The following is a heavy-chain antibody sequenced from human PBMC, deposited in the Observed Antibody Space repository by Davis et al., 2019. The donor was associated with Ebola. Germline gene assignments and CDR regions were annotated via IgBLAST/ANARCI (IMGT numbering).Heavy chain of an antibody. CDR2: ISWDGRST. J-gene: IGHJ4*02. D-gene: IGHD3-22*01. Sequence: GESLKISCAASRFTFGDYAMHWVRQAPGKGLEWVSLISWDGRSTAYADSVRDRFSISRDNSRNFLYLQMNGLRAEDTALYYCTAYDSTFRNYWGQGTLVTVSS. CDR1: RFTFGDYA. CDR3: TAYDSTFRNY. V-gene: IGHV3-43D*03.